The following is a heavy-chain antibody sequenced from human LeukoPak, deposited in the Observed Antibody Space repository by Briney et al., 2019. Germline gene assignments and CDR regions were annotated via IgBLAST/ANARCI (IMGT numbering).Heavy chain of an antibody. CDR3: ARDDRTRDFWSGYYTGVGYYYYGMDV. D-gene: IGHD3-3*01. J-gene: IGHJ6*02. V-gene: IGHV1-69*10. CDR1: GGTFSSYA. Sequence: ASVKVSCKASGGTFSSYAISWVRQAPGQGLEWMGGFIPFLGMANYAQKFQGRVTITADKSTSTAYMELSSLRSEDKAVYYCARDDRTRDFWSGYYTGVGYYYYGMDVWGQGTTVTVSS. CDR2: FIPFLGMA.